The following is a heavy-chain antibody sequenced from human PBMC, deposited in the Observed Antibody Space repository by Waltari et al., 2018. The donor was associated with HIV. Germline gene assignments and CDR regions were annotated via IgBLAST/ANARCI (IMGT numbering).Heavy chain of an antibody. J-gene: IGHJ4*02. CDR1: GVWCSGVG. V-gene: IGHV3-43D*04. CDR2: SSGDNEVT. D-gene: IGHD3-3*01. Sequence: EVRLVESGGRVERPGESFRLYCAAPGVWCSGVGLGWVGQVPGNGLAWVSLSSGDNEVTYHADCVRGRFGVSKNNDKQSCSLYMGRVREEDSGIYYCVKIGDEGTMLAAGGVVFEHWGRGTVVTVSS. CDR3: VKIGDEGTMLAAGGVVFEH.